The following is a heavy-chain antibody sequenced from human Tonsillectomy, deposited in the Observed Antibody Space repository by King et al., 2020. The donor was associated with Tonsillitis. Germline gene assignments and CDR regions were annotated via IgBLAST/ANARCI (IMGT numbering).Heavy chain of an antibody. D-gene: IGHD4-17*01. J-gene: IGHJ4*02. Sequence: VQLQQSGPGLVKPSQTLSLTCAISGDSVSRNSAAWSWIRQSPSRGLELLGRTYYRSKWYNDYAVSVKSRITINPDTSKNRFSLQLNSVTPEDTAVYYCAILYGDYPFFYFDNWGQGTLVTVSS. CDR2: TYYRSKWYN. CDR3: AILYGDYPFFYFDN. CDR1: GDSVSRNSAA. V-gene: IGHV6-1*01.